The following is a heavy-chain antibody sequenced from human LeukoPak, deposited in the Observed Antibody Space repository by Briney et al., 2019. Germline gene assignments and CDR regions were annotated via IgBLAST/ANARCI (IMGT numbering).Heavy chain of an antibody. CDR1: GYTFTGYY. CDR2: IIPIFGTA. CDR3: ARMSDSSGWYVPLFDY. Sequence: SVKVSCKASGYTFTGYYMHRVRQAPGQGLEWMGGIIPIFGTANYAQKFQGRVAITADESTSTAYMELSSLRSEDTAVYYCARMSDSSGWYVPLFDYWGQGTLVTVSS. V-gene: IGHV1-69*13. J-gene: IGHJ4*02. D-gene: IGHD6-19*01.